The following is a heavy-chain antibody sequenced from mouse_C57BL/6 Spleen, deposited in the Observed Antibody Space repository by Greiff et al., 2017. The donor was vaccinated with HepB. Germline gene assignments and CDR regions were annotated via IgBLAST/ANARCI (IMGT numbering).Heavy chain of an antibody. J-gene: IGHJ4*01. CDR2: IHPNSGST. V-gene: IGHV1-64*01. CDR3: ARSPIYAMDY. CDR1: GYTFTRYW. Sequence: QVQLQPPGAELVKPGASVKLSCKASGYTFTRYWMPWVKQRPGQGLEWIGMIHPNSGSTNYNEKFKSKATLTVDKSSSTAYMQLSSLTSEDSAVYYCARSPIYAMDYWGQGTSVTVSS.